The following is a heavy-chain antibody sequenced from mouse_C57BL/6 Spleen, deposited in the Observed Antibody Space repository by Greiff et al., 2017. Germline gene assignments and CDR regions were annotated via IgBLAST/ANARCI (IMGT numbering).Heavy chain of an antibody. Sequence: VQLQQSGAELVRPGASVTLSCKASGYTFTDYEMHWVKQTPVHGLEWIGAIDPETGGTAYNQKFKGKAILTADKSSSTAYMELRSLTSEDSAVYYCTGDYGSSYWFAYWGQGTLVTVSA. CDR3: TGDYGSSYWFAY. CDR2: IDPETGGT. D-gene: IGHD1-1*01. J-gene: IGHJ3*01. V-gene: IGHV1-15*01. CDR1: GYTFTDYE.